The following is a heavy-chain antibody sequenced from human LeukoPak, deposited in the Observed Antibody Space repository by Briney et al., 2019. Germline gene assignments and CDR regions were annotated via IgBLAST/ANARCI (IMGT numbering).Heavy chain of an antibody. J-gene: IGHJ4*02. CDR2: TYYRSKWYY. CDR3: ARDPVGGSTIFDY. V-gene: IGHV6-1*01. CDR1: GNSVSSNSDA. D-gene: IGHD1-26*01. Sequence: SQTLSLTCAISGNSVSSNSDAWNWIRQSPSRGLEWLGRTYYRSKWYYDYAVAVKSRISINPDTSKNQFSLQLSSVTPEDTAVYYCARDPVGGSTIFDYWGQGTLVTVSS.